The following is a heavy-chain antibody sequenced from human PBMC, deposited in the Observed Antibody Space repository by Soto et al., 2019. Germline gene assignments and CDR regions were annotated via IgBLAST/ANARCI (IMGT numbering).Heavy chain of an antibody. CDR2: MTPNSGNT. CDR3: ARNPYASGLFDP. CDR1: GYSFIDYD. J-gene: IGHJ5*02. V-gene: IGHV1-8*01. Sequence: QVQLVQSGAEVKKPGASVKVSCKASGYSFIDYDINWVRQATGQGLEWMGWMTPNSGNTGYAQKFQGRVTLTRDTSIGTAYRELSRLKSEETAVYYCARNPYASGLFDPWGQGTLVTVSS. D-gene: IGHD2-15*01.